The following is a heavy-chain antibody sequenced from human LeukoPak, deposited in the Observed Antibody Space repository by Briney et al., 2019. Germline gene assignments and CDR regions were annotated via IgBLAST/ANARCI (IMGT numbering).Heavy chain of an antibody. J-gene: IGHJ4*02. CDR3: AKGDTGVIRRYYLDS. V-gene: IGHV3-23*01. CDR2: TATSGVIT. D-gene: IGHD5-18*01. CDR1: GFTFSIYG. Sequence: GGSLRLSCAASGFTFSIYGMNWVRQAPGKGLEWVSVTATSGVITYYTDSVKGRFTIYRDNSKNTLNLQMDTLRVEDTAVYYCAKGDTGVIRRYYLDSWGQGTLVTVSS.